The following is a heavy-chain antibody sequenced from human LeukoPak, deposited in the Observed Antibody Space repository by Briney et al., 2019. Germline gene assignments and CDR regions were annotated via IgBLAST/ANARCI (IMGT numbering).Heavy chain of an antibody. CDR1: GFTFTSSA. Sequence: TSVKVSCKASGFTFTSSAMQWVRQARGQRLEWIGWNVVGSGNTNYAQKFQERVTITRDVSTSTAYMELSSLRSEDTAVYYCAAVKTGYDAFDIWGQGTMVTVSS. J-gene: IGHJ3*02. D-gene: IGHD3-9*01. V-gene: IGHV1-58*02. CDR2: NVVGSGNT. CDR3: AAVKTGYDAFDI.